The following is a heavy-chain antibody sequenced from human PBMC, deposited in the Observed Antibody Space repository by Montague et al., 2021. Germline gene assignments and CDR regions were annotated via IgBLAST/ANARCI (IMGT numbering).Heavy chain of an antibody. CDR3: AGGPYCSGGDCSKRRRNDWFFDL. D-gene: IGHD2-15*01. Sequence: SETLSLTCAVYGGSFSGCIWSWVCQCQAESMELVGEMINNGNTNYKSSLKSRVTLSVDTSKNQFSLKLRSVTAADTAVYYCAGGPYCSGGDCSKRRRNDWFFDLWGRGTLVTVSS. J-gene: IGHJ2*01. CDR1: GGSFSGCI. CDR2: MINNGNT. V-gene: IGHV4-34*01.